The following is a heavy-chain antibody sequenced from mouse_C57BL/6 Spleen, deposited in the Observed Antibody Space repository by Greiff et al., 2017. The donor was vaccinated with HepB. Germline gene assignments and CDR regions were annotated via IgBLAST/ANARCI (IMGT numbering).Heavy chain of an antibody. Sequence: VQLKQSGAELVRPGASVKLSCTASGFNIKDYYMHWVKQRPEQGLEWIGRIDPEDGDTEYAPKFQGKATMTADTSSNTAYLQLSSLTSEDTAVYYCTIDYDGAWFAYWGQGTLVTVSA. CDR2: IDPEDGDT. CDR1: GFNIKDYY. V-gene: IGHV14-1*01. D-gene: IGHD2-4*01. J-gene: IGHJ3*01. CDR3: TIDYDGAWFAY.